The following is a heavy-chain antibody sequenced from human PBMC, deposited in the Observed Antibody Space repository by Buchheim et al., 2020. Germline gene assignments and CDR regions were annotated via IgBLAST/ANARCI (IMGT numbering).Heavy chain of an antibody. CDR3: ASRVVTTAWDTFDI. Sequence: QVQLVESGGGLVKPGGSLRLSCAASEFTFRAYYMSWIRQAPGKGLEWVAYISSSSSYTNYADSVKARFTISRDNAKTSLYLHMNSLRAEDTAVYYCASRVVTTAWDTFDIWGQGT. V-gene: IGHV3-11*06. D-gene: IGHD2-21*02. J-gene: IGHJ3*02. CDR1: EFTFRAYY. CDR2: ISSSSSYT.